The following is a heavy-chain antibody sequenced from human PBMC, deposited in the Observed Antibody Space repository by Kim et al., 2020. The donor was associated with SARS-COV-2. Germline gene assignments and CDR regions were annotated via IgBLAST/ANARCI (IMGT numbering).Heavy chain of an antibody. D-gene: IGHD3-22*01. CDR3: AKDLEYYDTTRARYFQH. CDR2: ISGSGGST. CDR1: GFTFSSYA. J-gene: IGHJ1*01. V-gene: IGHV3-23*01. Sequence: GGSLRLSCAASGFTFSSYAMSWVRQAPGKGLEWVSAISGSGGSTYYADSVKGRFTISRDNSKNTLYLQMNSLRAEDTAVYYCAKDLEYYDTTRARYFQHWGQGTLVTVSS.